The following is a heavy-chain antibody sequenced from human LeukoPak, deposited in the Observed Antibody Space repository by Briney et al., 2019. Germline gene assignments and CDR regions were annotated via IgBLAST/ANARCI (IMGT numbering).Heavy chain of an antibody. V-gene: IGHV3-48*03. Sequence: GGSLRLSCAASGFTFSSYEMNWVRQAPGKGLEWVSYISSSGSTIYYADSVKGRFTISRDNAKNTLYLQMNSLRAEDTAVYYCASRYCSGGSCYLVHYYYGMDVRGQGTTVTVSS. CDR2: ISSSGSTI. CDR3: ASRYCSGGSCYLVHYYYGMDV. D-gene: IGHD2-15*01. CDR1: GFTFSSYE. J-gene: IGHJ6*02.